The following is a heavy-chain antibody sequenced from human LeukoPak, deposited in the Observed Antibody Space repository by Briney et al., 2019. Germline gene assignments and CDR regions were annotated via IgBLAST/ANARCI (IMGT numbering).Heavy chain of an antibody. CDR3: AREAASRDYLDAFDI. CDR2: ISSSGSTI. Sequence: GGSLRLSCAASGFTFSTYSMNWVRQAPGKGLEWVSYISSSGSTIYYADTVKGRFTISRDNAKNSLYLQMNSLRAEDTAVYYCAREAASRDYLDAFDIWGQGTMVTVSS. D-gene: IGHD6-25*01. V-gene: IGHV3-48*04. CDR1: GFTFSTYS. J-gene: IGHJ3*02.